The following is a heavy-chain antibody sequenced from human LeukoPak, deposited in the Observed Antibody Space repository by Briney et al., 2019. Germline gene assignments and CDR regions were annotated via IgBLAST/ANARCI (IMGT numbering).Heavy chain of an antibody. D-gene: IGHD3-22*01. CDR3: AKSMSITMISEARVFDY. CDR2: ISGSGGST. CDR1: GFTFSSYA. J-gene: IGHJ4*02. V-gene: IGHV3-23*01. Sequence: QPGGSLRLSCAASGFTFSSYAMSWVRQAPGKGLEWVSAISGSGGSTYYADSVKGRFTISRDNSKNTLYLQMNSLRAEDTAVYYCAKSMSITMISEARVFDYWGQGTLVTVSS.